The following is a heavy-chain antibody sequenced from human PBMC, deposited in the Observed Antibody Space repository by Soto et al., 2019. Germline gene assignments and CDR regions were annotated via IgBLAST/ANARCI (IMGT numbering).Heavy chain of an antibody. CDR1: GYTFNGYY. D-gene: IGHD6-19*01. CDR2: INPNSGGT. V-gene: IGHV1-2*04. CDR3: ARGGTYSSGILDY. J-gene: IGHJ4*02. Sequence: ASVKVSCKASGYTFNGYYMHWVRQAPGQGLEWMGWINPNSGGTNYAQKFQGWVTMTRDTSISTAYMELSRLRSDDTAVYYCARGGTYSSGILDYWGQGTLVTVSS.